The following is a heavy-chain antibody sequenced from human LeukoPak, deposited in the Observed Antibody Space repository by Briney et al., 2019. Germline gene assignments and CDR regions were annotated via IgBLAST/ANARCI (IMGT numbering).Heavy chain of an antibody. CDR3: AKDIRQYPEGAFDI. J-gene: IGHJ3*02. CDR2: ISWNSGSI. V-gene: IGHV3-9*03. D-gene: IGHD2-2*02. Sequence: GGSLRLSCAASGFTFSSYAMHWVRQAPGKGLEWVSGISWNSGSIGYADSVKGRFTISRDNAKNSLYLQMNSLRAEDMALYYCAKDIRQYPEGAFDIWGQGTMVTVSS. CDR1: GFTFSSYA.